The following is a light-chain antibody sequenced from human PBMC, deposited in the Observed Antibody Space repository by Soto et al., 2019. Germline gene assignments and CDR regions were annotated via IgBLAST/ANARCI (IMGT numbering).Light chain of an antibody. CDR3: QQFYVSPYT. CDR1: QRVLYSSNNKDY. V-gene: IGKV4-1*01. J-gene: IGKJ2*01. Sequence: DIVMTQSPDSLAVSLGERATINCKSSQRVLYSSNNKDYLAWYQQKPGQPPKLLIYWASTRESGVPDRFSGSGSGTDFTLTISALQAEDVAVYYCQQFYVSPYTFGRGTKLEIK. CDR2: WAS.